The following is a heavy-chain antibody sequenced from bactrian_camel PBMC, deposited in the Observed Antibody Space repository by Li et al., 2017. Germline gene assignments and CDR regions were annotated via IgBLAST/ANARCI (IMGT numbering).Heavy chain of an antibody. D-gene: IGHD2*01. J-gene: IGHJ4*01. CDR2: VGLDGQT. CDR1: GLEGTTHC. Sequence: QLVESGGGLVQPGGSLRLSCAASGLEGTTHCMGWFRQAPGKEREGVATVGLDGQTTYADSVKGRFTISRDSAKDTVYLQMDSVQPEDTAMFHCAACVRRRGCGGSCLAGFDYWGQGTQVTVS. CDR3: AACVRRRGCGGSCLAGFDY. V-gene: IGHV3S53*01.